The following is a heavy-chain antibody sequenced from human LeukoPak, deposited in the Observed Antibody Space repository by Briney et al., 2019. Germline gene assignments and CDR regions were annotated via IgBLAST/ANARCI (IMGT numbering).Heavy chain of an antibody. D-gene: IGHD6-13*01. CDR3: ARAGMRQQLVPGY. CDR2: ISSSRSYI. J-gene: IGHJ4*02. V-gene: IGHV3-21*01. CDR1: GFTFSSYS. Sequence: PGGSLRLSCAASGFTFSSYSMNWVRQAPGKGLEWVSSISSSRSYIYYADSVKGRFTISRDNAKNSLYLQMNSLRAEDTAVYYCARAGMRQQLVPGYWGQGTLVTVSS.